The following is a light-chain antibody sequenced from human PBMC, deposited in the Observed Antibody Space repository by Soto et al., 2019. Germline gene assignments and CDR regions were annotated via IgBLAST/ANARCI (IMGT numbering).Light chain of an antibody. CDR2: EVT. Sequence: QAVLTQPASVSGSPGQSVTISCTGTSSDFGAYDYVSWYQQHPGKVPKLIIYEVTKRPSGVPDRFSASKSGNTASLTVSGLQAEDEADYYCTSHGGANNFYVFGTGTKVTVL. CDR1: SSDFGAYDY. CDR3: TSHGGANNFYV. V-gene: IGLV2-8*01. J-gene: IGLJ1*01.